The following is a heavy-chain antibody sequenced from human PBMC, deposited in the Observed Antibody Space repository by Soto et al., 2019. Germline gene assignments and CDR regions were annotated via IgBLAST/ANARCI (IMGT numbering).Heavy chain of an antibody. Sequence: SETLSLTCTVSGGSISSSSYYWVWIRQPPGKGLEWIGSIYYSGSTYYNPSLKSRVTISVDTSKNQFSLKLSSVTAADTAVYYCASSAVAGTEGFDYWGQGTLVTVSS. CDR2: IYYSGST. D-gene: IGHD6-19*01. J-gene: IGHJ4*02. CDR3: ASSAVAGTEGFDY. CDR1: GGSISSSSYY. V-gene: IGHV4-39*01.